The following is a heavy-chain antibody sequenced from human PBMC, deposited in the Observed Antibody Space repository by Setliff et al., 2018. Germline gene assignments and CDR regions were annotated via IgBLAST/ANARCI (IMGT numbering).Heavy chain of an antibody. D-gene: IGHD3-22*01. CDR2: IYYSGST. V-gene: IGHV4-59*11. CDR1: GGSISSHY. J-gene: IGHJ4*02. CDR3: ARDFWYYDSSGYYEFPYFDY. Sequence: SETLSLTCTVSGGSISSHYWSWIRQPPGKGLEWIGSIYYSGSTNYNPSLKGRVTISVDTSKNLFPLKLSSVTAADTAVYYCARDFWYYDSSGYYEFPYFDYWGQGTLVTVSS.